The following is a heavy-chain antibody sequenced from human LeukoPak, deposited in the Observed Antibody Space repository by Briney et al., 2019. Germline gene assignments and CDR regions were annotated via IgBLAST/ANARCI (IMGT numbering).Heavy chain of an antibody. J-gene: IGHJ4*02. CDR3: AGGLVGAGYYFDY. CDR1: GFTFSSYG. CDR2: ISSSGSTI. D-gene: IGHD1-26*01. V-gene: IGHV3-48*04. Sequence: PGRSLRLSCAASGFTFSSYGMHWVRQAPGKGLEWVSYISSSGSTIYYADSVKGRFTNSRDNAKNSLYLQMNSLRAEDTAVYYCAGGLVGAGYYFDYWGQGTLVTVSS.